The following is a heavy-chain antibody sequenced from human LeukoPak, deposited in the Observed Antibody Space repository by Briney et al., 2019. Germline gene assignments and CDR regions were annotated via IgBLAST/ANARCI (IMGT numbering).Heavy chain of an antibody. CDR2: MNPNSGNT. V-gene: IGHV1-8*01. Sequence: VRVSCXASGYTFTSYDLNWVRQATGQGLEWMGWMNPNSGNTGYAQKFQGRVTMTRNTSISTAYMELSSLRSEDTAVYYCARGRRTVYARPDAFDMWGQGTMVTASS. CDR3: ARGRRTVYARPDAFDM. D-gene: IGHD2-8*01. CDR1: GYTFTSYD. J-gene: IGHJ3*02.